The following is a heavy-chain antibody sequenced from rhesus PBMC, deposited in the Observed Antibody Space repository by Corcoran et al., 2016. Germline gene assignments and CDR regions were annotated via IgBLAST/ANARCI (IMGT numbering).Heavy chain of an antibody. D-gene: IGHD3-34*01. V-gene: IGHV4-65*01. J-gene: IGHJ5-1*01. Sequence: QVQLQESGPGLVKPSETLSLTCAVSGGSISSSNWWSWIRQSPGKGLEWMGYIYAWSGRTSYNPYLKSRVTSATDTSNNQLSLKPSAVTAADAAVYDCARHALLGVMMYNRFDGWGPGVLVTVSS. CDR1: GGSISSSNW. CDR2: IYAWSGRT. CDR3: ARHALLGVMMYNRFDG.